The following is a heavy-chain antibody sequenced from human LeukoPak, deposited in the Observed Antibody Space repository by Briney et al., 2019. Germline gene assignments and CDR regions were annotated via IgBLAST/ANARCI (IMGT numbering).Heavy chain of an antibody. Sequence: SETLCLTCTLSVGSIRASIYYWGWIRLPPGKGLGWIGRIYYIGTTYYNPSINTRVTTSVETSKNQFSLEVTSMAAADAAVYYCARRSSAARPDFEYRGQGTLVTFSS. CDR3: ARRSSAARPDFEY. V-gene: IGHV4-39*01. J-gene: IGHJ4*02. CDR2: IYYIGTT. CDR1: VGSIRASIYY. D-gene: IGHD6-6*01.